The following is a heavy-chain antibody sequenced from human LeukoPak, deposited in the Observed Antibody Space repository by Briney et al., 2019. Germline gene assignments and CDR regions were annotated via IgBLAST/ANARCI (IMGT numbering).Heavy chain of an antibody. CDR3: ARDRTTVTTLEWYFDL. CDR1: GGSFSGYY. V-gene: IGHV4-59*01. J-gene: IGHJ2*01. CDR2: IYYSGST. D-gene: IGHD4-17*01. Sequence: PSETLSLTCAVYGGSFSGYYWSWIRQPPGKGLEWIGYIYYSGSTNYNPSLKSRVTISVDTSKNQFSLKLSSVTAADTAVYYCARDRTTVTTLEWYFDLWGRGTLVTVSS.